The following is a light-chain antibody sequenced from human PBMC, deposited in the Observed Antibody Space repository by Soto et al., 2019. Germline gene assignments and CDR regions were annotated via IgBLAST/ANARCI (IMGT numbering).Light chain of an antibody. CDR3: SSYTSGSFVV. J-gene: IGLJ2*01. Sequence: QSALTQPASVSAFPGQSITISCTGSSSDVGDYNFVSWYQHHPGTAPKLMIYEVRIRASGVSNRFSGSKSGNTASLTISGLQAEDEGDYYCSSYTSGSFVVFGRGTKLTVL. V-gene: IGLV2-14*01. CDR2: EVR. CDR1: SSDVGDYNF.